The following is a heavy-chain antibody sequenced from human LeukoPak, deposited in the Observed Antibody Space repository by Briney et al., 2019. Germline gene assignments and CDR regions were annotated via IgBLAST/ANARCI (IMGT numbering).Heavy chain of an antibody. Sequence: QTGGSLRLSCAASGFIFSNYAMTWVRQAPGKGLVWVSRIASDGSSTTYADSVKGRFSISRDNAKNTLYLQMNSLRVEDTAVYYCARGRPHGNDYWGQGTLVTVSS. D-gene: IGHD4-23*01. J-gene: IGHJ4*02. V-gene: IGHV3-74*01. CDR3: ARGRPHGNDY. CDR1: GFIFSNYA. CDR2: IASDGSST.